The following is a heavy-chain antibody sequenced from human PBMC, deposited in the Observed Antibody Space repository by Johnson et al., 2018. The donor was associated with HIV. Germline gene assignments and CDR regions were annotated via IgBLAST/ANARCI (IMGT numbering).Heavy chain of an antibody. CDR2: IKQDGSEK. Sequence: VRLVESGGGLVQPGGSLRLSCAASGFTFSSYWMSWVRQAPGKGLEWVANIKQDGSEKYYVDCVKGRFPISRDNAKNSLYLQMNSLRAEDTAVYYCARYKLDPHAGGDAFDIWGQGTMVTVSS. CDR3: ARYKLDPHAGGDAFDI. V-gene: IGHV3-7*01. J-gene: IGHJ3*02. D-gene: IGHD1-1*01. CDR1: GFTFSSYW.